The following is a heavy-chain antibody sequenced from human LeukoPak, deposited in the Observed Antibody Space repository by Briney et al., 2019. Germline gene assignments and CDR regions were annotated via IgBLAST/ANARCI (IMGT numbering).Heavy chain of an antibody. Sequence: ASVKVSCKASGYTFTGYYMHWVRQAPGQGLEWMGGINPNSGGTNYAQKFQGRVTMTRDTSISTAYMELSRLRSDDTAVYYCARDWSYSSGSNDAFDIWGQGTMVTVSS. V-gene: IGHV1-2*02. CDR3: ARDWSYSSGSNDAFDI. CDR1: GYTFTGYY. D-gene: IGHD6-19*01. J-gene: IGHJ3*02. CDR2: INPNSGGT.